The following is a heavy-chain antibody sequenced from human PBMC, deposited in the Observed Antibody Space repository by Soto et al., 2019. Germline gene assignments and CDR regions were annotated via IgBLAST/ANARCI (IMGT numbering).Heavy chain of an antibody. CDR3: ARHGYDCWSGPNQRSYFVY. CDR1: GYSFTSYW. V-gene: IGHV5-51*01. J-gene: IGHJ4*02. D-gene: IGHD3-3*01. CDR2: IYPGDSDT. Sequence: PGASLKIACKGSGYSFTSYWIGWVLHMPGKGLEWMGIIYPGDSDTRYSPSFQGQVTISADKSISTAYLQWSSLKASDTAMSYCARHGYDCWSGPNQRSYFVYSGERALVTVCS.